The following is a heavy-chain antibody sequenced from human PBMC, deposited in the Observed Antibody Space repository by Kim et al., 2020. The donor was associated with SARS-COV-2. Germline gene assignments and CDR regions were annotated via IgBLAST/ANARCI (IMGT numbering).Heavy chain of an antibody. J-gene: IGHJ4*02. CDR1: GGSFSGYY. CDR2: INHSGST. D-gene: IGHD2-15*01. CDR3: ARRSCSGGSCYFNY. V-gene: IGHV4-34*01. Sequence: SETLSLTCAVYGGSFSGYYWSWIRQPPGKGLEWIGEINHSGSTNYNPSLKSRVTISVDTSKNQFSLKLSSVTAADTAVYYCARRSCSGGSCYFNYWGQGT.